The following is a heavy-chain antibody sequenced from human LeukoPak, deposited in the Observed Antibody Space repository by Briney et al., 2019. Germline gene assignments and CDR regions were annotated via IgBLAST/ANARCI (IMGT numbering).Heavy chain of an antibody. CDR3: AREVALNVPFDY. CDR2: INSNSGGT. CDR1: GYTFTDYY. Sequence: ASVRVSCKTSGYTFTDYYIHWMRQAPGQGLEWMGWINSNSGGTNYAQKFQGRVTMTTDTSTSTAYMELRSLRSDDTAVYYCAREVALNVPFDYWGQGTLVTVSS. D-gene: IGHD2-15*01. V-gene: IGHV1-2*02. J-gene: IGHJ4*02.